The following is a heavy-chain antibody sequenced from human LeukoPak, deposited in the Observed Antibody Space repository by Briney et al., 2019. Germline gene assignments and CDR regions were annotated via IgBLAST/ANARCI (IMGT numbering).Heavy chain of an antibody. Sequence: PGGSLRLSCAASGFTISGYWRHWVRQAPGKGLGWVSRISGDGSITAYADSVKGRFTISRDNAKNTLYLQMNSLRAEDTAVYYCARGRAWNYYNHNDYWGQGTLVTVSS. J-gene: IGHJ4*01. CDR1: GFTISGYW. CDR2: ISGDGSIT. D-gene: IGHD3-10*01. CDR3: ARGRAWNYYNHNDY. V-gene: IGHV3-74*01.